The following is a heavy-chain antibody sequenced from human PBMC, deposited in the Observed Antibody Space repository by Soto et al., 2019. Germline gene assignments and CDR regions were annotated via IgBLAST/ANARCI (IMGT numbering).Heavy chain of an antibody. CDR1: CGSNSITSTY. V-gene: IGHV4-39*01. J-gene: IGHJ6*02. CDR2: IYYSGST. D-gene: IGHD3-9*01. Sequence: TLSLTCTVACGSNSITSTYWGVIREPPGRALYCIVSIYYSGSTYYHPSLKSRVTISVDTSKNQFSLKLSSVTAADTAVYYCARHGYYDILTGYYGDYYYGMDVWGQGTTVS. CDR3: ARHGYYDILTGYYGDYYYGMDV.